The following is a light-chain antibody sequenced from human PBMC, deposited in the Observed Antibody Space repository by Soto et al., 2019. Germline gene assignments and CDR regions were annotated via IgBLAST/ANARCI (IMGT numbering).Light chain of an antibody. Sequence: DIPMTQSPSTLSASVGDRVTITCRASQSISAWLAGYQQKPGKAPKLLIYKASSLESGVPSRFSGSRSGTEFPLTISSLQPDDFASYYSHQYNSYSNSGGGGTKLEIK. J-gene: IGKJ2*03. CDR1: QSISAW. CDR3: HQYNSYSNS. V-gene: IGKV1-5*03. CDR2: KAS.